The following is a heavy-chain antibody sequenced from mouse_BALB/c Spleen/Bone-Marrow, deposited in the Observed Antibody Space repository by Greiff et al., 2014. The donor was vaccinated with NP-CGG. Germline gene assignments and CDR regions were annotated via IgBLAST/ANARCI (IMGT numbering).Heavy chain of an antibody. Sequence: EVQLQQSGPELVKPGTSVKISCKTSGYTFTEYTMHWVKQSHGKSLEWIGGINPNNGGTSYNQKFKGKATLTVDKSSSTAYMELRSLTSEDSAVYYCASSEGRYYFAMNYWGQGTSVTVSA. CDR3: ASSEGRYYFAMNY. J-gene: IGHJ4*01. CDR2: INPNNGGT. CDR1: GYTFTEYT. V-gene: IGHV1-18*01.